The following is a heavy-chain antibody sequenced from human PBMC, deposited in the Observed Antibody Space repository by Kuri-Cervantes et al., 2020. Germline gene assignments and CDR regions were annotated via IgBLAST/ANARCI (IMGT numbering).Heavy chain of an antibody. CDR3: ARGSPGYSYGYYYYYYLDV. CDR1: GGSFSGYY. CDR2: INHSGST. Sequence: SETLSLTCAVYGGSFSGYYWSWIRQPPGKGLEWIGEINHSGSTNYNPSLKSRVTISVDTSQNQFSLKLRSVTAADTAVYYCARGSPGYSYGYYYYYYLDVWGKGTTVTVSS. V-gene: IGHV4-34*01. D-gene: IGHD5-18*01. J-gene: IGHJ6*03.